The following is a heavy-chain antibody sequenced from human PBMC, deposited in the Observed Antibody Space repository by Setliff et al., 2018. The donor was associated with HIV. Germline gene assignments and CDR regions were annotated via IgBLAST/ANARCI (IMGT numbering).Heavy chain of an antibody. D-gene: IGHD3-3*01. Sequence: GESLKISCAASGFKFSNYAMSWVRQAPGKGLEWVSTISGNGDTTYFADSVKGRFSISRDNSKNTLFLQMNSLGTEDAAVYYCAKDWDITIFAVVIGGAFDFWGQGTMVTVSS. V-gene: IGHV3-23*01. J-gene: IGHJ3*01. CDR3: AKDWDITIFAVVIGGAFDF. CDR2: ISGNGDTT. CDR1: GFKFSNYA.